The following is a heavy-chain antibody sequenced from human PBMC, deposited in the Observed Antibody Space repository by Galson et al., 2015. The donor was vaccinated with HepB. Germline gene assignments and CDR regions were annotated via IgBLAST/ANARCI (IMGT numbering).Heavy chain of an antibody. CDR1: GGSISSGGYY. Sequence: TLSLTCTVSGGSISSGGYYWSWIRQHPGKGLEWIGYIYYSGSTYYNPSLKSRVTISVDTSKNQFSLKLSSVTAADTAVYYCARSRYTTGPNYYYYGMDVWGQGTTVTVSS. D-gene: IGHD4-17*01. CDR3: ARSRYTTGPNYYYYGMDV. J-gene: IGHJ6*02. V-gene: IGHV4-31*03. CDR2: IYYSGST.